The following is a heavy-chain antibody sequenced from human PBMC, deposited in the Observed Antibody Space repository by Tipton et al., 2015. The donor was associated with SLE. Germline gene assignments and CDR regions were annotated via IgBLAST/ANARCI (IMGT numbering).Heavy chain of an antibody. D-gene: IGHD2-15*01. Sequence: TLSLTCTVSGGSISSYYWSWIRQPAGKGLEWIGRIYTSGSTNYNPSLKSRVTMSVDTSKNQFSLKLSSVTAADTAVYYCARRGGSVSSPQFDYWGQGTLVTVSS. CDR2: IYTSGST. CDR1: GGSISSYY. J-gene: IGHJ4*02. V-gene: IGHV4-4*07. CDR3: ARRGGSVSSPQFDY.